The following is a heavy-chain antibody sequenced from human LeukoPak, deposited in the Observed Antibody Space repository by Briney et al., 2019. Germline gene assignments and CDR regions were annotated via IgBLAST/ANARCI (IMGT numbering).Heavy chain of an antibody. CDR3: ARDFRDDDFWSGYYRGYYYYYMDV. CDR1: GFRFDSYA. Sequence: PGGSLRLSCAASGFRFDSYAMNWVRQTPGKGLEWVSGISGTAGATYYADSVKGRFSISRANSKSTVYLQLNSLRAEDTAVYYCARDFRDDDFWSGYYRGYYYYYMDVWGKGTTVTVSS. V-gene: IGHV3-23*01. J-gene: IGHJ6*03. D-gene: IGHD3-3*01. CDR2: ISGTAGAT.